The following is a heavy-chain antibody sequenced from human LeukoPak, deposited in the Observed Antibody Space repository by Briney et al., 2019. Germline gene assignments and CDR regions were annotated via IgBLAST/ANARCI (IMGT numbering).Heavy chain of an antibody. CDR2: IKQDGSDK. CDR3: ARERVCRSNSCYSTFDS. D-gene: IGHD2-2*02. J-gene: IGHJ4*02. Sequence: GGSLRLSCAASGFTFSSYWMTWVRQAPGKGLEWVANIKQDGSDKHYVASVKGRFTISRDNAKNSLFLQMDSLRDEDTAVYYCARERVCRSNSCYSTFDSWGQGTLVTVSS. CDR1: GFTFSSYW. V-gene: IGHV3-7*04.